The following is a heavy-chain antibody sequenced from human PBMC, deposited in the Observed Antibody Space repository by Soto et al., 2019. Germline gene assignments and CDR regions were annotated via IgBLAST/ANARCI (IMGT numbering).Heavy chain of an antibody. Sequence: PXGTLSLSCTVSGGSISSSSYYWGWIRQPPGKGLEWIGSIYYSGSTYYNPSLKSRVTISVDTSKSQFSLKLSSVTAADTAVYYCARHLPYSSGKGYYYYYGMDVWGQGTTVTVSS. CDR1: GGSISSSSYY. CDR2: IYYSGST. D-gene: IGHD6-19*01. J-gene: IGHJ6*02. CDR3: ARHLPYSSGKGYYYYYGMDV. V-gene: IGHV4-39*01.